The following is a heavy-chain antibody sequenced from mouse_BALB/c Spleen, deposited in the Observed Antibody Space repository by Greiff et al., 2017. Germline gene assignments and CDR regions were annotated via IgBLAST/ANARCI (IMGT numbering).Heavy chain of an antibody. CDR1: GFAFSSYD. Sequence: DVMLVESGGGLVKPGGSLKLSCAASGFAFSSYDMSWVRQTPEKRLEWVAYISSGGGSTYYPDTVKGRFTISRDNAKNTLYLQMSSLKSEDTAMYYCARQGYGSSGYAMDYWGQGTSVTVSS. CDR2: ISSGGGST. CDR3: ARQGYGSSGYAMDY. J-gene: IGHJ4*01. V-gene: IGHV5-12-1*01. D-gene: IGHD1-1*01.